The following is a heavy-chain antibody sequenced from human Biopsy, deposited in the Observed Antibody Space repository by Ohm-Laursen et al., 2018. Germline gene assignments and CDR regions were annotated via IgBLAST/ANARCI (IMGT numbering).Heavy chain of an antibody. J-gene: IGHJ5*02. D-gene: IGHD3-22*01. CDR1: GGSFTGHY. V-gene: IGHV4-39*01. Sequence: SETLSLTCTVSGGSFTGHYWTWIRQPPGKGLGWIGRIFYRGSTHYKPSLKSRVNISVDTSKNQFSLKLNSVTAADTAVYYCARDYDTSGYYYVSWGQGTLVTVSS. CDR2: IFYRGST. CDR3: ARDYDTSGYYYVS.